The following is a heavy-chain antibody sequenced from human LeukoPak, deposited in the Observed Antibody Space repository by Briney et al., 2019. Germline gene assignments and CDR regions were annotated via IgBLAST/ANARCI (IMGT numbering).Heavy chain of an antibody. CDR2: IYSGGST. CDR1: GFTVSSNY. Sequence: RPGGSLRLSCAASGFTVSSNYMSWVRQAPGKGLEWVSVIYSGGSTYYADSVKGRFTISRDNSKNTLYLQMNSLRADDTAVYYCAKDREWDDYAEYDYWGQGTLVTVSS. V-gene: IGHV3-53*01. J-gene: IGHJ4*02. D-gene: IGHD4-17*01. CDR3: AKDREWDDYAEYDY.